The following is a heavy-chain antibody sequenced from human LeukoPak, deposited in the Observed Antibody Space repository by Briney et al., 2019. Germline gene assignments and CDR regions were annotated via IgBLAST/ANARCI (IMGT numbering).Heavy chain of an antibody. CDR1: GGSISSYY. Sequence: SETLSLTCTVSGGSISSYYWSWIRQPPGKGLEWIGYIYYSGSTNYNPSLKSRVTISVDTSKNQFSLKLSSVTAADTAVYYCARARGSGSYRPYYYYYGMDVWGQGTTVTVSS. D-gene: IGHD3-10*01. CDR2: IYYSGST. V-gene: IGHV4-59*01. CDR3: ARARGSGSYRPYYYYYGMDV. J-gene: IGHJ6*02.